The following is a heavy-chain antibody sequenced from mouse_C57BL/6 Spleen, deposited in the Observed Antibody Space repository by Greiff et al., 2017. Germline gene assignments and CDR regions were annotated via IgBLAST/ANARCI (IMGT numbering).Heavy chain of an antibody. Sequence: QVQLKESGAELMKPGASVKLSCKATGYKFNGYWIEWVKQRPGHGLEWIGEILPGSGSTNYNEKFKGKATFTADTSSNTAYMQLSSLTTADSAIYYCAPGHGNFGFAYWGQGTLVTFSA. CDR1: GYKFNGYW. V-gene: IGHV1-9*01. CDR2: ILPGSGST. CDR3: APGHGNFGFAY. J-gene: IGHJ3*01. D-gene: IGHD2-1*01.